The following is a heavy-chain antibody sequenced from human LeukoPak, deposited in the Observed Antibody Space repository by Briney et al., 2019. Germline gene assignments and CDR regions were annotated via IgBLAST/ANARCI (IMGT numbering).Heavy chain of an antibody. D-gene: IGHD5-24*01. CDR2: IFADDLT. CDR3: ARGAMCNFARFDS. J-gene: IGHJ4*02. CDR1: GFSVSDHY. V-gene: IGHV3-53*01. Sequence: GGSLRLSCVVSGFSVSDHYMSWVRQAPGKGLQWLSVIFADDLTYYEDSIKGRFTISRDKSQNTLYLQMKSLRAEDTAVYYCARGAMCNFARFDSWGQGTLVSVSS.